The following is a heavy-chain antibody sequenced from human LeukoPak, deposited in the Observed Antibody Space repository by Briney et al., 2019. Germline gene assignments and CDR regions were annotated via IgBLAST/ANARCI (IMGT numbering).Heavy chain of an antibody. CDR2: ISAYNGNT. Sequence: ASVKVSCKASGYTFTSYGISWVRQAPGQGLEWMGWISAYNGNTSYAQKLQGRITMTTDTSTSTAYMELRSLRSDDTAVYYCARDAPRADSGRLRFDYWGQGTLVTVSS. J-gene: IGHJ4*02. CDR1: GYTFTSYG. CDR3: ARDAPRADSGRLRFDY. D-gene: IGHD5-12*01. V-gene: IGHV1-18*01.